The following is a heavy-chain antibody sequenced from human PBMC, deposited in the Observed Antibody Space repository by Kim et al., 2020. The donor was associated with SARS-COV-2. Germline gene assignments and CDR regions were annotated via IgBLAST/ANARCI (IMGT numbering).Heavy chain of an antibody. D-gene: IGHD1-26*01. CDR2: ISYDGSNK. J-gene: IGHJ4*02. Sequence: GGSLRLSCAASGFTFSSYAMHWVRQARGKGLEWVAVISYDGSNKYYADSVKGRFTISRDNSKNTLYLQMNSLRAEDTAVYYCASAGVGATFDYWGQGTLVTVSS. CDR3: ASAGVGATFDY. CDR1: GFTFSSYA. V-gene: IGHV3-30*04.